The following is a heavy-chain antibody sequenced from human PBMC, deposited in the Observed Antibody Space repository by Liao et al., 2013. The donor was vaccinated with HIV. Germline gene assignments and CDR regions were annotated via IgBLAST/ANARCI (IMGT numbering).Heavy chain of an antibody. CDR1: GGSISTYY. CDR2: IYTSGIT. CDR3: ARWRNLDGVFDY. J-gene: IGHJ4*02. Sequence: QVQLQESGPGLVKPSETLSLTCNVSGGSISTYYWSWIRQPAGKGLEWIGRIYTSGITDYNPSLKSRATMSVDTSKNQFSLKMSSVTAADTAVYYCARWRNLDGVFDYWGQGTLVTVSS. D-gene: IGHD3-10*01. V-gene: IGHV4-4*07.